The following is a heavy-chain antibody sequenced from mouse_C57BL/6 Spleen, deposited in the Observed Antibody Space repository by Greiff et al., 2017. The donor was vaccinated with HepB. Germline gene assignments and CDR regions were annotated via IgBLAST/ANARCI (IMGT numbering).Heavy chain of an antibody. D-gene: IGHD1-1*01. Sequence: EVQRVESEGGLVQPGSSMKLSCTASGFTFSDYYMAWVRQVPEKGLEWVANINSDGSSTYYLDSLKIRFIISRDNAKNILYLQMSSLKSEDTATYYCARSTVVAPYAMDYWGQGTSVTVSS. CDR1: GFTFSDYY. CDR3: ARSTVVAPYAMDY. J-gene: IGHJ4*01. CDR2: INSDGSST. V-gene: IGHV5-16*01.